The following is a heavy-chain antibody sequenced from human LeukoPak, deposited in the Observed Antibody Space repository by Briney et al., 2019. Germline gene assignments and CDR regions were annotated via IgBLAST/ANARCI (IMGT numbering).Heavy chain of an antibody. D-gene: IGHD3-10*01. Sequence: TLSLTCAVSGGSISSGGYSWSWIRQPPGKGLGWIWYIYHSGSTYYNPSLKSRVTISVDRSKNQFSLKLSSVTAADTAVYYCARARQFTMVRGLITYYFDYWGQGTLVTVSS. CDR2: IYHSGST. CDR1: GGSISSGGYS. J-gene: IGHJ4*02. V-gene: IGHV4-30-2*01. CDR3: ARARQFTMVRGLITYYFDY.